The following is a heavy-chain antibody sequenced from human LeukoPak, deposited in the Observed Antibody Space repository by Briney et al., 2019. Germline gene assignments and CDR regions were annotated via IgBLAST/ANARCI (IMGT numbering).Heavy chain of an antibody. CDR2: ISSSSSYI. J-gene: IGHJ4*02. V-gene: IGHV3-21*01. CDR3: ARDLGTTVTTYLDY. Sequence: GGSLRLSCVASGFTYSHNGMHWVRQAPGKGLEWVSSISSSSSYIYYADSVKDRFTISRDNAKNSLYLQMNSLRAEDTAVYYCARDLGTTVTTYLDYWGQGTLVTVSS. CDR1: GFTYSHNG. D-gene: IGHD4-17*01.